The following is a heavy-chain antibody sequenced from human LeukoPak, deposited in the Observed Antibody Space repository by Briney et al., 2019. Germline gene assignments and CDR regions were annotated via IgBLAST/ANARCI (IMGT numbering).Heavy chain of an antibody. J-gene: IGHJ6*02. Sequence: PSQTLSLTCTVSGGSISSGGYYWSWIRQHPGKGLEWIGYIYYSGSTYYNPSLKSRVTISVDTSKNQFSLKLSSVTAADTAVYYCARGRLPRPYSSGWSYYYYGMDVWGQGTTVTVSS. CDR3: ARGRLPRPYSSGWSYYYYGMDV. CDR1: GGSISSGGYY. D-gene: IGHD6-19*01. CDR2: IYYSGST. V-gene: IGHV4-31*03.